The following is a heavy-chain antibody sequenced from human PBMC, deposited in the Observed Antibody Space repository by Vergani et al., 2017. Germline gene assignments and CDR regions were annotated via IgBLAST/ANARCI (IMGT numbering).Heavy chain of an antibody. V-gene: IGHV4-39*07. J-gene: IGHJ4*02. CDR1: GGSIRSTFYY. CDR3: VRRNNVVRETDYFDY. D-gene: IGHD3-10*01. Sequence: QLQLQESDPGLVKPSETLSLTCTVSGGSIRSTFYYWGWIRQPPGKGLEWIGYIYYSGSTYYNSSLKSRVTISVDTSKNQFSLNLRSVTAADTAVYYCVRRNNVVRETDYFDYWGQGILVTVSS. CDR2: IYYSGST.